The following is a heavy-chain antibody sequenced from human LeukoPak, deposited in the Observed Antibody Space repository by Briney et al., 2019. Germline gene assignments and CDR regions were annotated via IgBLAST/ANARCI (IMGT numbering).Heavy chain of an antibody. J-gene: IGHJ5*02. Sequence: GGSLRLSCAASGFTFSSYWMSWVRQAPGKGPEWVANIKQDGSEKYYVDSVKGRFTISRDNAKNSLYLQMNSLRAEDTAVYYCARDRHYDFYYIRGEYNWFDPWGQGTLVTVSS. CDR1: GFTFSSYW. V-gene: IGHV3-7*01. CDR2: IKQDGSEK. CDR3: ARDRHYDFYYIRGEYNWFDP. D-gene: IGHD3-3*01.